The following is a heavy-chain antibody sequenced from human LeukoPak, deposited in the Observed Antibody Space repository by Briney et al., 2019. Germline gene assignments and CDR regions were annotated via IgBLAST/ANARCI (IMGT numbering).Heavy chain of an antibody. CDR3: ARSGYGFDY. CDR1: GFTFSSYT. J-gene: IGHJ4*02. D-gene: IGHD5-18*01. V-gene: IGHV3-21*04. Sequence: PGGSLRLSCAASGFTFSSYTMNWVRQAPGKGLEWVSSISTSISYIYYADSVKARFTISRDNAKNSLYLQMNSLRAEDTAVYYCARSGYGFDYWGQGTLVTVSS. CDR2: ISTSISYI.